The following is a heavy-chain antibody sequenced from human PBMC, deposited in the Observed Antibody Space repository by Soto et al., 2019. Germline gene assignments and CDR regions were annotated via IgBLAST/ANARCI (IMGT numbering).Heavy chain of an antibody. D-gene: IGHD7-27*01. Sequence: RRISQNTRKGLEWIGYVYYTGSTIYNPSLKSRVTISVQTSKNQFSLNLSSVTAADTAVYYCGRPTGDGGYYSFLDVWGKGTTVTVSS. CDR2: VYYTGST. CDR3: GRPTGDGGYYSFLDV. V-gene: IGHV4-59*08. J-gene: IGHJ6*03.